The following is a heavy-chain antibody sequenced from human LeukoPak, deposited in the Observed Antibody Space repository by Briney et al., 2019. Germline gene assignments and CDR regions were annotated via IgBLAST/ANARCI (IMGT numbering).Heavy chain of an antibody. V-gene: IGHV1-69*06. CDR1: GGTFSSYD. CDR2: IIPMFGTA. CDR3: ARDRSPYYYDSSGYYAFDI. D-gene: IGHD3-22*01. J-gene: IGHJ3*02. Sequence: GASVKVSCKASGGTFSSYDISWVRQAPGQGLEWMGGIIPMFGTANYAQKFQGRVTISADKSTSTAYMELSSLRSEDTAVYYCARDRSPYYYDSSGYYAFDIWGQGTMVTVSS.